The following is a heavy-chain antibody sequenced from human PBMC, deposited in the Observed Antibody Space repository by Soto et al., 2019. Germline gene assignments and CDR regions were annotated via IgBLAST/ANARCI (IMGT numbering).Heavy chain of an antibody. CDR3: AADRDARDGYNVPDY. CDR2: IVVGSGNT. V-gene: IGHV1-58*02. J-gene: IGHJ4*02. CDR1: GFTFTSSA. Sequence: SVNVSCKASGFTFTSSAMQWVRQARGQRLEWIGWIVVGSGNTNYAQKFQERVTITRDMSTSTAYMELSSLRSEDTAVYYCAADRDARDGYNVPDYWGQGTLVTVSS. D-gene: IGHD3-10*02.